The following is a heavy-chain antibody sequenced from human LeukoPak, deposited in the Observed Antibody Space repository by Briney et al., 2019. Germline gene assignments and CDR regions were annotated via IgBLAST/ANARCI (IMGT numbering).Heavy chain of an antibody. J-gene: IGHJ6*04. CDR1: GFTFSSYA. CDR3: AKDRRGLVGAKQGNHLDV. CDR2: ISGSRGST. V-gene: IGHV3-23*01. Sequence: GGSLRLSCAASGFTFSSYAMSWVRQAPGKGLEWVSAISGSRGSTYYADSVKGRFTISRDNSKNTLYLQVNSLRAEDTAVYYCAKDRRGLVGAKQGNHLDVWGKGTTVTISS. D-gene: IGHD1-26*01.